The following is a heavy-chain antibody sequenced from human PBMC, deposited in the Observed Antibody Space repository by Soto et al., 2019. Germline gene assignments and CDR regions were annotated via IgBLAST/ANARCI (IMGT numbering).Heavy chain of an antibody. J-gene: IGHJ4*02. D-gene: IGHD1-26*01. V-gene: IGHV1-69*01. CDR1: GGTFSRHG. CDR2: IIPIAGIA. CDR3: ARDRGTGSYHYFDY. Sequence: QVHLVQSGAEVKKPGSSVKVSCKASGGTFSRHGINWVRQAPGQGPEWMGGIIPIAGIAHYAQKFQGRVTITADESTSTVYMELSSLRSEDTAVYFCARDRGTGSYHYFDYWGQGTLVTVSS.